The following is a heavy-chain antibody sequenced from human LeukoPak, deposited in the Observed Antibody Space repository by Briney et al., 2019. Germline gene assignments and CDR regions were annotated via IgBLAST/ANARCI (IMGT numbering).Heavy chain of an antibody. CDR2: IWYDGSNE. Sequence: GSLRLSCAASGFTFSHYGMHWVRQAPGKGLEWVAVIWYDGSNEYYADSVKGQFTISRDNSKNTLYLQMNSLRAEDAAVYYCARDRSPLGAANWYFDLWGRGTLVTVSS. CDR1: GFTFSHYG. J-gene: IGHJ2*01. V-gene: IGHV3-33*01. CDR3: ARDRSPLGAANWYFDL. D-gene: IGHD3-10*01.